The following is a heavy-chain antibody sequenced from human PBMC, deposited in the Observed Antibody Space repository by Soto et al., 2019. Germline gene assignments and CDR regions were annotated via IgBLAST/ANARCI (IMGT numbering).Heavy chain of an antibody. J-gene: IGHJ5*02. CDR1: GFTFSNYY. Sequence: EVQLVESGGGLVQPGGSLRLSCAASGFTFSNYYMYWVRQAPGKGLVWVSRINNDGSSTTYPDSVKGRFTISRDNAENTLYLQMNSLRAEDTAVYYCVRSHCRGNNRSPGHPWGQGTVVTVSS. D-gene: IGHD2-15*01. V-gene: IGHV3-74*01. CDR3: VRSHCRGNNRSPGHP. CDR2: INNDGSST.